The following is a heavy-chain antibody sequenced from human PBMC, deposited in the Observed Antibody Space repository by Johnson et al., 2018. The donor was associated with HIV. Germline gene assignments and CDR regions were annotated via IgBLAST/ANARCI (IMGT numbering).Heavy chain of an antibody. CDR3: AKSYCAGCGGSDT. Sequence: QVQLVESGGGVVQPGGSLRLSCTASGFIFSNHDIDWVRQAPGKGLEWVGHISYDGDNKYYGDSVKGRFTISRDNSKNALDLQMNNLRTEDSGVYYCAKSYCAGCGGSDTRGQATKVTV. J-gene: IGHJ3*02. CDR2: ISYDGDNK. CDR1: GFIFSNHD. D-gene: IGHD2-21*01. V-gene: IGHV3-30*18.